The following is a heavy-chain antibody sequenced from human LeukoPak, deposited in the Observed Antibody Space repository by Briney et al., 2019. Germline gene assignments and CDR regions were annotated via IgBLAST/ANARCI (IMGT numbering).Heavy chain of an antibody. D-gene: IGHD4-11*01. Sequence: PGGSLRLSCAGSGFTFSNSWMVWVRQAPGKGLEGVAKVQHIGGETYYVDSVKGPFTISRDNAKNSVYLQMNSLGPEDTAVSYCATYSILNAREFRYWGQGTLVTVSS. CDR1: GFTFSNSW. J-gene: IGHJ1*01. CDR2: VQHIGGET. V-gene: IGHV3-7*01. CDR3: ATYSILNAREFRY.